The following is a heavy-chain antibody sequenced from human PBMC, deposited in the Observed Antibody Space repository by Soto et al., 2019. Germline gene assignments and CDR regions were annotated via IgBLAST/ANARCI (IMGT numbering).Heavy chain of an antibody. CDR1: GGTFSSYA. J-gene: IGHJ4*02. CDR2: IIPIFGTA. V-gene: IGHV1-69*13. Sequence: GASVKVSCKASGGTFSSYAISWVRQAPGQGLEWMGGIIPIFGTANYAQKFQGRVTITADESTSTAYMELSSLRSEDTAVYYCARGTWQWLTFDYWGQGTLVTVSS. CDR3: ARGTWQWLTFDY. D-gene: IGHD6-19*01.